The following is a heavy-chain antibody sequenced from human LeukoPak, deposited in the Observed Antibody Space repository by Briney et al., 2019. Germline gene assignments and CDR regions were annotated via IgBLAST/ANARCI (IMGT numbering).Heavy chain of an antibody. CDR3: ARRGGIIRGVASYYYMDV. J-gene: IGHJ6*03. D-gene: IGHD3-10*01. Sequence: PSETLSLTCTVSGGSINSSYYYWGWIRQPPGKGLEWIVSVYYMGSTYYNPSLKSGVTISVCTSKNKFSLKLSSVTAADTAAYSCARRGGIIRGVASYYYMDVWGKGTTVTISS. CDR1: GGSINSSYYY. V-gene: IGHV4-39*01. CDR2: VYYMGST.